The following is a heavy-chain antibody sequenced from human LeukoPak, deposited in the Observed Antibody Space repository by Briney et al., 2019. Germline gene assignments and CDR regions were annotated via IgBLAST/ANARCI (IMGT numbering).Heavy chain of an antibody. J-gene: IGHJ4*02. Sequence: PSETLSLTCTVSGGSISSSRYYWGWIRQPPGKGLEWIGSIYYSGSTYYNPSPKSRVTISVDTSKNQFSLKLSSVTAADTAVYYCARGAGRRRYYFDYWGQGTLVTVSS. CDR1: GGSISSSRYY. D-gene: IGHD1-26*01. V-gene: IGHV4-39*01. CDR2: IYYSGST. CDR3: ARGAGRRRYYFDY.